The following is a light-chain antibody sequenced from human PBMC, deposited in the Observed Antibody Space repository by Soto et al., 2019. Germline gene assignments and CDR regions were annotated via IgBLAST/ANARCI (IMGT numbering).Light chain of an antibody. CDR2: EVS. CDR1: SSDVGGYNY. J-gene: IGLJ1*01. V-gene: IGLV2-14*01. Sequence: QSVLTQPASVSGSPGQSITISCTGTSSDVGGYNYASWYQQQSGKAPKLMIHEVSNRPSEVSNRFSGSKSGNTASLTISGLQAEDEADYYCSSYTSSRAYVFGIGTKV. CDR3: SSYTSSRAYV.